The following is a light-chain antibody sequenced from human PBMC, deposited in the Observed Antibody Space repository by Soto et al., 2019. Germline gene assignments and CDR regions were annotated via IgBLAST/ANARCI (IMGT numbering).Light chain of an antibody. Sequence: DIVLTQSPDSLAVSLGEMATINCKSSQSVLFTSNSKNFIAWYQQKAGQSPRLLIYWASTRESGVPDRFSGSGSGTDFTLTISNLQAEDVAVYYCHQYYRPPLTFGGGTKVEIK. CDR1: QSVLFTSNSKNF. CDR3: HQYYRPPLT. V-gene: IGKV4-1*01. J-gene: IGKJ4*01. CDR2: WAS.